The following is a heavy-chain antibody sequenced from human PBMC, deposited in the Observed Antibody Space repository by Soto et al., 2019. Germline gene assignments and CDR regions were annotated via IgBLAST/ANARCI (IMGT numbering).Heavy chain of an antibody. V-gene: IGHV4-31*03. Sequence: QVQLQESGPGLVKPSQTLSLTCTVSGGSISSGGYYWSWIRQHPGKGLEWIGYIYYSGSTYYNPSLVSRVHVLVAAAKHRFSLVLSSGSAAATSVYYRARERSREAEYGLDPWCQGPLVSVCS. CDR2: IYYSGST. CDR1: GGSISSGGYY. D-gene: IGHD1-26*01. CDR3: ARERSREAEYGLDP. J-gene: IGHJ5*02.